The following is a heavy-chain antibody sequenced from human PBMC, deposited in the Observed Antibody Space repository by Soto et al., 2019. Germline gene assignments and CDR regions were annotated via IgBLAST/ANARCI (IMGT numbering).Heavy chain of an antibody. CDR3: ARDPSDYGDYASYNWFDH. CDR2: IIPIFGTA. Sequence: SVKVSCKASGGTFSSYAISWVRQAPGQGLEWMGGIIPIFGTANYAQKFQGRVTITADESTSTAYMELSSLRSEDTAVYYCARDPSDYGDYASYNWFDHWGQGTLVTVSS. D-gene: IGHD4-17*01. CDR1: GGTFSSYA. J-gene: IGHJ5*02. V-gene: IGHV1-69*13.